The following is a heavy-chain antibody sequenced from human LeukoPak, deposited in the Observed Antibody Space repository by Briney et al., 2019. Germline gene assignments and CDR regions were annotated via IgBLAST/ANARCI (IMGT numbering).Heavy chain of an antibody. Sequence: GGSLGLSCAASKFTFSNYAMNWVRQAPGKGLEWVSGISSSGADTYYADSVKGRFTISRDNSQNTLFLQMNSLRAEDTAVYFCAFRSHSTAWSYWGRGTLVAVSS. CDR2: ISSSGADT. V-gene: IGHV3-23*01. CDR1: KFTFSNYA. D-gene: IGHD6-19*01. J-gene: IGHJ4*02. CDR3: AFRSHSTAWSY.